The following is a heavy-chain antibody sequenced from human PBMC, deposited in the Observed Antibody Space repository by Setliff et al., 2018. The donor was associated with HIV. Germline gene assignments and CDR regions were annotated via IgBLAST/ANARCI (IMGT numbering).Heavy chain of an antibody. CDR3: ARVSCSSWYSIPRNYYYSMDV. Sequence: SETLSLTCAVYGGSFSGYCWSWIRHPPGKGLAWIGEIKHSGSTNYNPSLKSRVTISVDTSKNQFSLKLRSVTAADTAVYYCARVSCSSWYSIPRNYYYSMDVWGKGTTVTVSS. V-gene: IGHV4-34*01. J-gene: IGHJ6*03. D-gene: IGHD6-13*01. CDR2: IKHSGST. CDR1: GGSFSGYC.